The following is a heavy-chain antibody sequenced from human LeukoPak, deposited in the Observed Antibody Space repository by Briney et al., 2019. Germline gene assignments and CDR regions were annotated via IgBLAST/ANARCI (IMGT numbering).Heavy chain of an antibody. CDR1: AYPISSGHY. D-gene: IGHD1-1*01. V-gene: IGHV4-38-2*01. J-gene: IGHJ3*02. CDR3: ARVSGSGTALDAFDI. CDR2: MYHSGST. Sequence: SETLPLTCAVSAYPISSGHYWGWIRQPPGKGLEWIGSMYHSGSTYFNPSLKSRVTISVDTPKNQFSLTLSSVTAADTAVYFCARVSGSGTALDAFDIWGQGTMVIVSS.